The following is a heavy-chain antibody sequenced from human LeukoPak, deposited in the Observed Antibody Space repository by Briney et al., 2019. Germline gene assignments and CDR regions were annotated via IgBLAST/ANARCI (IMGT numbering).Heavy chain of an antibody. D-gene: IGHD1-7*01. CDR1: GFRFSSYA. J-gene: IGHJ4*02. V-gene: IGHV3-23*01. CDR3: AKDERNWNYNLASQTYD. CDR2: ISGSGVST. Sequence: GGSLRLSCAASGFRFSSYAMSWVRQAPGKGLEWVSAISGSGVSTYYADSVKGRFTVSRDNSKNTLYLQMSSLRAEDTAIYYCAKDERNWNYNLASQTYDWGQGTLVTVSS.